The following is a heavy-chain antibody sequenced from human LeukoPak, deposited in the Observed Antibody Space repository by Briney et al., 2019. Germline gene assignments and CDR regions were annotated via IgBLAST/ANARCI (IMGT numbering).Heavy chain of an antibody. CDR3: ARQKYYFGSSGYYSPLYFDY. V-gene: IGHV4-39*01. J-gene: IGHJ4*02. D-gene: IGHD3-22*01. CDR2: IYYSGSI. CDR1: GGSISSYY. Sequence: SETLSLTCTVSGGSISSYYCGWIRQPPGKGLEWIGSIYYSGSIYYNPSLKSRVTISVDTSKNHFSLNLSSVTAADTAVYYCARQKYYFGSSGYYSPLYFDYWGQGSLITVSS.